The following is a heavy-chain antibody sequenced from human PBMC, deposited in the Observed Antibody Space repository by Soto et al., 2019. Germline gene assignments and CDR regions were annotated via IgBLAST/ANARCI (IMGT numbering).Heavy chain of an antibody. CDR1: GFTFSTAW. D-gene: IGHD3-10*01. V-gene: IGHV3-15*01. Sequence: EVQLVESGGGLVKPGESLRLSCAASGFTFSTAWMTWVRQAPGRGLEWVARIKTTSDGGTIHYAAPVKRRFTISRDDSKDTLFLQMNSLKIEDTALYYCIRDPYGSTWGQGTLVTVSS. CDR2: IKTTSDGGTI. CDR3: IRDPYGST. J-gene: IGHJ5*02.